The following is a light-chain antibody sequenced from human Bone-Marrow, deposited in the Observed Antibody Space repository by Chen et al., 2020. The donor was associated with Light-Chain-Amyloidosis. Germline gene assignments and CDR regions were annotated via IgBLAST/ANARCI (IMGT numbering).Light chain of an antibody. CDR3: QVWDRSSDRPV. CDR1: NIGSTS. J-gene: IGLJ3*02. Sequence: SYVLTQPSSVSVAPGPTATLACGGNNIGSTSVHWYQPTPGQAPLLVVYDDSDRPSGIPERLSGDNSGNTATLTISRVEAGDEADYYCQVWDRSSDRPVFGGGTKLTVL. CDR2: DDS. V-gene: IGLV3-21*02.